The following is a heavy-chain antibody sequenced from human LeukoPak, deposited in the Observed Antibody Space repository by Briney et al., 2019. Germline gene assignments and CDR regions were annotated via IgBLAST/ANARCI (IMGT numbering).Heavy chain of an antibody. CDR2: NCGSGGTT. J-gene: IGHJ6*03. Sequence: AGGSLRLSCAASGFTFSSYAMSWVRQAPGKGLEWVSANCGSGGTTYYADSVEGRFTVSRDFSKDTLYLQMDSLRAEDTAVYFCAKAGTTNCYYYYMDVWGKGTTVTVSS. CDR1: GFTFSSYA. CDR3: AKAGTTNCYYYYMDV. V-gene: IGHV3-23*01. D-gene: IGHD1-7*01.